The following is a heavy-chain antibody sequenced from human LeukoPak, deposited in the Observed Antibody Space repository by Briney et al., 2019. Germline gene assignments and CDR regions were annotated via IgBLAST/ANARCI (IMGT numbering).Heavy chain of an antibody. CDR3: ARAPYDILTGYFLFDS. D-gene: IGHD3-9*01. CDR2: IYHRGST. V-gene: IGHV4-30-2*01. Sequence: PSQTLSLTCAVSGSAVSSDDHFRSWIRQPPGRGLEWIGYIYHRGSTSYNPSLRSRVTVSLDKSRNQFSLNLYSVTAADTAVYYCARAPYDILTGYFLFDSWGQGTLITVSS. J-gene: IGHJ4*02. CDR1: GSAVSSDDHF.